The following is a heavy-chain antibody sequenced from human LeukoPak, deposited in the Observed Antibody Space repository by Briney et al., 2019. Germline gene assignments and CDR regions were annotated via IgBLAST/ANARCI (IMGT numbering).Heavy chain of an antibody. CDR3: ARDYYGSGSLYYFDY. Sequence: SETLSLTCTVSGGSISSYYWSWIRQPAGKGLEWIGRIYTSGSTNYNPSLKSRVTISVDKSKNQFSLKLSSVTAADTAVYYCARDYYGSGSLYYFDYWGQGTLATVSS. J-gene: IGHJ4*02. CDR1: GGSISSYY. V-gene: IGHV4-4*07. CDR2: IYTSGST. D-gene: IGHD3-10*01.